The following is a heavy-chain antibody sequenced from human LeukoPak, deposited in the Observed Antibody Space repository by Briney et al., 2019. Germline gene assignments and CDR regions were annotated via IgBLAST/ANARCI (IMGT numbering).Heavy chain of an antibody. V-gene: IGHV4-39*07. CDR2: IYYSGST. D-gene: IGHD1-1*01. CDR1: GGSISSSSCY. J-gene: IGHJ5*02. CDR3: ARDPDDNNWFDP. Sequence: SETLSLTCTVSGGSISSSSCYWGWIRQPPGKGLEWIGSIYYSGSTYYNPSLKSRVTISVDTSKNQFSLKLSSVAAADTAVYYCARDPDDNNWFDPWGQGTLVTVSS.